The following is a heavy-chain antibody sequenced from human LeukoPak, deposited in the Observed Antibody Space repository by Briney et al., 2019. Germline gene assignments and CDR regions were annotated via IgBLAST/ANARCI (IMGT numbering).Heavy chain of an antibody. Sequence: SVKVSCKASGYTFTSYGISWVRQAPGQGLEWMGGIIPIFGTANYAQKFQGRVTITADESTSTAYMELSSLRSEDTAVYYCVSDCTNGVCPFDYWGQGTLVTVSS. V-gene: IGHV1-69*13. J-gene: IGHJ4*02. CDR2: IIPIFGTA. CDR1: GYTFTSYG. CDR3: VSDCTNGVCPFDY. D-gene: IGHD2-8*01.